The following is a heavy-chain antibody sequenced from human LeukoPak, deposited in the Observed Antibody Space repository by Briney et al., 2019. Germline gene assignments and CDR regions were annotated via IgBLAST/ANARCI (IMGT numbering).Heavy chain of an antibody. Sequence: ASVKVSCKASGYTFTSYYMHWVRQAPGQGLEWMGIINPSGGSTSYAQKFQGRVTMTRDTSTSTVYMELSSLRSEDTAVYYCARALRHTILRYFDWLSGGAFDIWGQGTMVTVSS. CDR3: ARALRHTILRYFDWLSGGAFDI. CDR1: GYTFTSYY. CDR2: INPSGGST. V-gene: IGHV1-46*01. J-gene: IGHJ3*02. D-gene: IGHD3-9*01.